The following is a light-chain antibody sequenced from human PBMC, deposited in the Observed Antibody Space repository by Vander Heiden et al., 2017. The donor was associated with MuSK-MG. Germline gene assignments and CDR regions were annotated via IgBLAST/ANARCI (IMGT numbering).Light chain of an antibody. CDR1: QNIGNY. V-gene: IGKV1-39*01. J-gene: IGKJ4*01. Sequence: DLQVTQSPSSLSASVGDRVTIICRATQNIGNYLNWYQQKVGKAPQRLIDAATRLQSGVPSRFSGSGSGTEFTLRISSLQREDVATYYCQQGYTKPLTFGGGTKVESK. CDR2: AAT. CDR3: QQGYTKPLT.